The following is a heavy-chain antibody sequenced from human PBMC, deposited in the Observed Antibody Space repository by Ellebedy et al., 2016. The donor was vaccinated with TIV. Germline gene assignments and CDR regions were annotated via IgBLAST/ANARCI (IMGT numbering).Heavy chain of an antibody. Sequence: GGSLRLSXAASGLTFSSFAMTWVRQAPGKGLEWVSSISATGGSRYLADSVRGRFTISRDNSKNTLSLQMNSLRADDSAVYYCVKGDYDSHFAYWGQGTPVTVSS. CDR3: VKGDYDSHFAY. CDR2: ISATGGSR. V-gene: IGHV3-23*01. J-gene: IGHJ4*02. D-gene: IGHD3-22*01. CDR1: GLTFSSFA.